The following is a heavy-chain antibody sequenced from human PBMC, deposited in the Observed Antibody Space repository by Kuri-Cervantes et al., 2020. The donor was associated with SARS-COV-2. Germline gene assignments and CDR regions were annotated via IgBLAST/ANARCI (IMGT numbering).Heavy chain of an antibody. CDR1: GFTFADYA. D-gene: IGHD7-27*01. CDR2: ISWDGGST. J-gene: IGHJ3*02. Sequence: GGSLRLSCAASGFTFADYAMHWVRQAPGKGLEWVSLISWDGGSTYYNPSLKSRVTISVDTSKNQFSLKLSSVTAADTAVYYCANWGLHDAFDIWGQGTMVTVSS. CDR3: ANWGLHDAFDI. V-gene: IGHV3-43D*03.